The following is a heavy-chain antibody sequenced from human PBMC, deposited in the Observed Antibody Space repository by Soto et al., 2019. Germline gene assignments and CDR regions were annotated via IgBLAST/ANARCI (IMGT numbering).Heavy chain of an antibody. D-gene: IGHD3-22*01. CDR1: GYTFTSYG. V-gene: IGHV1-46*03. J-gene: IGHJ3*02. CDR2: INPSGGST. Sequence: ASVKVSCKASGYTFTSYGVSWVRQAPGQGLEWMGIINPSGGSTSYAQKFQGRVTMTRDTSTSTVYMELSSLRSEDTAVYYCARDPHYYDSSGPVDIWGQGTMVTVSS. CDR3: ARDPHYYDSSGPVDI.